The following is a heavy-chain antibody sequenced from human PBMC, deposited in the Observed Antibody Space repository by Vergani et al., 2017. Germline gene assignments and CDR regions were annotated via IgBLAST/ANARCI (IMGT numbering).Heavy chain of an antibody. D-gene: IGHD6-13*01. CDR3: ARRGGSSWYDYYYYYMDV. Sequence: QMQLQQWGAGLLKPSETLSLTCAVYGGSLSGYYWSWIRQPPGKGLEWIGYIYYSGSTNYNPSLKSRVTISVDTSKNQFSLKLSSVTAADTAVYYCARRGGSSWYDYYYYYMDVWGKGTTVTVSS. CDR2: IYYSGST. J-gene: IGHJ6*03. V-gene: IGHV4-34*11. CDR1: GGSLSGYY.